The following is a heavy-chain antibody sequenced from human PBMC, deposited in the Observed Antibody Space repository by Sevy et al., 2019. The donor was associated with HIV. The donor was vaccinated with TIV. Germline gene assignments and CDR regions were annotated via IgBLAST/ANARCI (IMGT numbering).Heavy chain of an antibody. CDR1: GFTFSSYS. Sequence: GGSLRLSCAASGFTFSSYSMNWVRHAPGKGLEWVSSISSSSSYIYYADSVKGRFTISRDNAKNSLYLQMNSLRAEDTAVYYCASALSAVVTPPFDYWGQGTLVTVSS. V-gene: IGHV3-21*01. CDR3: ASALSAVVTPPFDY. J-gene: IGHJ4*02. D-gene: IGHD2-15*01. CDR2: ISSSSSYI.